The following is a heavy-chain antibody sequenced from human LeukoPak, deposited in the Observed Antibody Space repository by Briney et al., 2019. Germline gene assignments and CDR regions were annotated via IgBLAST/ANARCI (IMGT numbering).Heavy chain of an antibody. V-gene: IGHV1-18*04. CDR2: ISANNGYT. Sequence: ASVKVSCKASGYTFTSYYMHWVRQAPGQGLEWMGWISANNGYTKYTQKLQGRVSMTTDTSTRTAYMELRSLRSDDTAVYYCAXDRPXXGTIESPEYWGQGTLVTVSS. CDR1: GYTFTSYY. D-gene: IGHD1-1*01. CDR3: AXDRPXXGTIESPEY. J-gene: IGHJ4*02.